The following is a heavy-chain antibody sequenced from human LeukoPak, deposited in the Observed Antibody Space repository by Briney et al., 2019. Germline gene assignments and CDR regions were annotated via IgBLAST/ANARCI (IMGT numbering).Heavy chain of an antibody. D-gene: IGHD6-13*01. V-gene: IGHV3-30-3*01. CDR2: ISYDGSNK. Sequence: GGSLRLSCAASGFTFSSYAMHWVRQAPGKGLEWVAVISYDGSNKYYADSVKGRFTISRDNSKNTLYLQMNSLRAEDTAVYYCAREGTSSSCFDHWGQGTLVTVSS. CDR3: AREGTSSSCFDH. J-gene: IGHJ4*02. CDR1: GFTFSSYA.